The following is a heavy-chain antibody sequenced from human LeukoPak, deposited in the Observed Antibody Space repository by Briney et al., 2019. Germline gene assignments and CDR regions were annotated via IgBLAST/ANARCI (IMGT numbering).Heavy chain of an antibody. Sequence: GGSLRLSCAASGFTFSDYAMNWVRQALGRGLEWVSTISYSGGNTYYADPVKGRFTISRDNSKNTLYLQMNSLRVEDTAFYYCARDLAYSRLDYWGQGMLVTVSS. CDR3: ARDLAYSRLDY. CDR2: ISYSGGNT. D-gene: IGHD5-18*01. V-gene: IGHV3-23*01. J-gene: IGHJ4*02. CDR1: GFTFSDYA.